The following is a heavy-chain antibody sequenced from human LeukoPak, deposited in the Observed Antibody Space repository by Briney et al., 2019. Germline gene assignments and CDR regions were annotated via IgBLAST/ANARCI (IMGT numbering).Heavy chain of an antibody. D-gene: IGHD2-2*02. CDR1: GYTLTSNY. Sequence: GASVKVSCKASGYTLTSNYIHWVRQAPGQGLEWMGMIYPRDGSTSYAQKFQGRVTVTRDTSTSTVHMELSGLRSEDTAVYYCARVAVVPAAIRGRSWFDPWGQGTLVTVSS. CDR3: ARVAVVPAAIRGRSWFDP. V-gene: IGHV1-46*01. CDR2: IYPRDGST. J-gene: IGHJ5*02.